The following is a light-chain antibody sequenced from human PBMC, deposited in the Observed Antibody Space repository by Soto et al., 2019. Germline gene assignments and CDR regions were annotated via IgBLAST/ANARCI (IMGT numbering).Light chain of an antibody. J-gene: IGLJ1*01. CDR1: NIGTKS. CDR3: QVCERFSDHNFV. CDR2: DDK. Sequence: LTQPPSVSVSPGQTASVTCGGDNIGTKSVHWYQQRPGQAPVLVVYDDKKRPSGIPERFSGSNSGNTATLTISRVETGDEADYYCQVCERFSDHNFVFGDGTKVTVL. V-gene: IGLV3-21*02.